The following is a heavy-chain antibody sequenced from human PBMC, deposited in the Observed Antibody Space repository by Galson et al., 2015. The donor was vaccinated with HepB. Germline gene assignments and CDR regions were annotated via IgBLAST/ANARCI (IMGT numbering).Heavy chain of an antibody. CDR3: VKDVHYDSSGYVLGAFDI. CDR1: GFTFSSYA. J-gene: IGHJ3*02. V-gene: IGHV3-64D*06. CDR2: ISSNGGST. D-gene: IGHD3-22*01. Sequence: SLRLSCAASGFTFSSYAMHWVRQAPGKGLEYVSAISSNGGSTYYADSVKGRFTISRDNSKNTLYLQMSSLRAEDTAVYYCVKDVHYDSSGYVLGAFDIWGQGTMVTVSS.